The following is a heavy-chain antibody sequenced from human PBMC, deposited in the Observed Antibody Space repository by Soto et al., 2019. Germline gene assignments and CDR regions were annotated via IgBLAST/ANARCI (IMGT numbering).Heavy chain of an antibody. Sequence: SETLSLTCTVSGGSMISYYWSWIRQHPGKGLEWIGYIYYSGSTYYNPSLKSRVTISVDTSKNQFSLKLSSVTAADTAVYYCARSIDSWGQGTLVTVS. J-gene: IGHJ5*01. CDR1: GGSMISYY. V-gene: IGHV4-59*06. CDR2: IYYSGST. CDR3: ARSIDS.